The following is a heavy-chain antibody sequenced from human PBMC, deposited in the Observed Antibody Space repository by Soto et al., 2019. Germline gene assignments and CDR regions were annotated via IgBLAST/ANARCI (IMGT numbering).Heavy chain of an antibody. CDR1: GDSIRPYY. Sequence: PSETLSLTCTVSGDSIRPYYWTWIRQPPGKGLEWVGYVSYTGSVLYKSSLKSRLTISVDTSKNQFSLRLKSVTAADTAVYYCARATYDSLTAYSYYFEYWGQGTLVTVSS. D-gene: IGHD3-9*01. CDR3: ARATYDSLTAYSYYFEY. V-gene: IGHV4-59*01. J-gene: IGHJ4*02. CDR2: VSYTGSV.